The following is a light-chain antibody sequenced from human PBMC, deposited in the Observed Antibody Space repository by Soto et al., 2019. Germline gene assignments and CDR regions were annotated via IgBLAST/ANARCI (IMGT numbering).Light chain of an antibody. V-gene: IGKV4-1*01. CDR3: QQYESTPPT. CDR1: QSVLYSSNNKNY. Sequence: DIVMTQSPDSLAVSLGERATINCKSSQSVLYSSNNKNYLAWYQQRPGQPPKLLIYWASTRESGVPDRFSGSGSGTDFTLTITSLQDEGVAVYYCQQYESTPPTCGQGTKVEIK. CDR2: WAS. J-gene: IGKJ2*01.